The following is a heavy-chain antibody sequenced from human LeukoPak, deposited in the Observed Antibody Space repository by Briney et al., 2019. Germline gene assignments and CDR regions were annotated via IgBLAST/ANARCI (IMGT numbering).Heavy chain of an antibody. CDR3: ARGRSGSSPSWGPDY. CDR2: IYHSGST. V-gene: IGHV4-34*01. CDR1: GGSFSGYY. Sequence: SETLSLTCAVYGGSFSGYYWSWIRQPPGKGLEWIGYIYHSGSTYYNPSLKSRVTISVDRSKNQFSLKLSSVTAADTAVYYCARGRSGSSPSWGPDYWGQGTLVTVSS. D-gene: IGHD6-6*01. J-gene: IGHJ4*02.